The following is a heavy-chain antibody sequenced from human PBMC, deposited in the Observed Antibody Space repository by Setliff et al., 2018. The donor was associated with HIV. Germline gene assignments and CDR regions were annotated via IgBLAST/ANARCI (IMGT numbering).Heavy chain of an antibody. CDR3: ATVFYYDSESFSLDY. D-gene: IGHD3-10*01. Sequence: SVKVSCKASGGTFNNYAISWVRQAPGQGLEWVGGIIPLFGTTNYAPKFQGRVTMTANESTNTAHMELSSLRSADTAMYYCATVFYYDSESFSLDYWGQGMLVTVSS. J-gene: IGHJ4*02. V-gene: IGHV1-69*13. CDR2: IIPLFGTT. CDR1: GGTFNNYA.